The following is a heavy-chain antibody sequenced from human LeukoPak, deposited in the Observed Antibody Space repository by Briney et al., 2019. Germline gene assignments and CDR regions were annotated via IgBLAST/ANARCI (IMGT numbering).Heavy chain of an antibody. V-gene: IGHV4-39*07. D-gene: IGHD3-16*02. J-gene: IGHJ4*02. Sequence: SETLSLTCTVSGGSISSSSYYWGWIRQPPGKGLEWIGSIYYSGSTNYNPSLKSRVTISVDTSKNQFSLKLSSVTAADTAVYYCASGRGDYVWGSYRSIYYDYWGQGTLVTVSS. CDR3: ASGRGDYVWGSYRSIYYDY. CDR2: IYYSGST. CDR1: GGSISSSSYY.